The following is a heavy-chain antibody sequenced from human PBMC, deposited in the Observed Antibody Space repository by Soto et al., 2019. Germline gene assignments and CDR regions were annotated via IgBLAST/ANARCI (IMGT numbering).Heavy chain of an antibody. V-gene: IGHV4-30-2*01. J-gene: IGHJ5*02. CDR3: ASIRGDFWSGYSWFDP. CDR1: GGSISSGGYS. Sequence: SETLSHTCALSGGSISSGGYSWSWIRHPPGKGLEWIGYIYHSGSTYYTPSLKSRVTISVDRSKNQFSLKLSSVTAADTAVYYCASIRGDFWSGYSWFDPWGQGTLVTVS. CDR2: IYHSGST. D-gene: IGHD3-3*01.